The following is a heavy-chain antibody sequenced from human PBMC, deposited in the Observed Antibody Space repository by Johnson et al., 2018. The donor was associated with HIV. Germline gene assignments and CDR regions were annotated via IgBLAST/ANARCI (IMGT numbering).Heavy chain of an antibody. CDR2: ISYDGSNK. CDR3: AAGDDFDI. Sequence: VQLVESGGGVVQPGRSLRLSCAASGFTFSSYAMHWVRQAPGKGLEWVAVISYDGSNKYYADSVKGRFTISRDNYKNPLYLQMNSLRAEDTAVYYCAAGDDFDIWGQGTMVTVSS. V-gene: IGHV3-30*04. J-gene: IGHJ3*02. CDR1: GFTFSSYA.